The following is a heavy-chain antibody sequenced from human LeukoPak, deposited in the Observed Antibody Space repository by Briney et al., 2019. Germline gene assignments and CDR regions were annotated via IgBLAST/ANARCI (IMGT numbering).Heavy chain of an antibody. J-gene: IGHJ4*02. Sequence: PGGSLRLSCAASGFSFSYYAMHWVRQAPGKGLEWVAVISNNGTNKYYADSVKGRFTISRDNSKNTLYQQMNSLRAEDTAVYYCARSTGDCSGGTCYPDFDCWGQGTLVTVSS. D-gene: IGHD2-15*01. CDR2: ISNNGTNK. V-gene: IGHV3-30*17. CDR3: ARSTGDCSGGTCYPDFDC. CDR1: GFSFSYYA.